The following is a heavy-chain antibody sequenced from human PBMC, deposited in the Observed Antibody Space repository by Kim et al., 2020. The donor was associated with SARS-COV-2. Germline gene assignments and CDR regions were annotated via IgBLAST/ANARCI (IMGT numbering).Heavy chain of an antibody. D-gene: IGHD3-3*01. J-gene: IGHJ6*02. CDR3: ARDKAEWLLYGYGMDV. V-gene: IGHV3-11*06. Sequence: DSVKGGFTISRDNAKTSLYLQMNSLRAEDTAVYYCARDKAEWLLYGYGMDVWAQGTTVTVSS.